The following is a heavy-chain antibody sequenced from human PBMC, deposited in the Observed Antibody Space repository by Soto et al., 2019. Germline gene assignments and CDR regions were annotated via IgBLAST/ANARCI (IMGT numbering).Heavy chain of an antibody. Sequence: SQTLSLTCAISGDSVSTNSATWDWIRQSPSRGLEWLGRTYYRSKWFNDYAVSVKGRISINPDTSKKQLSLRLRSVTAADTAVYYCARLHCASPNCVPLDPWGQGTLVTVSS. D-gene: IGHD2-2*01. V-gene: IGHV6-1*01. CDR1: GDSVSTNSAT. J-gene: IGHJ5*02. CDR2: TYYRSKWFN. CDR3: ARLHCASPNCVPLDP.